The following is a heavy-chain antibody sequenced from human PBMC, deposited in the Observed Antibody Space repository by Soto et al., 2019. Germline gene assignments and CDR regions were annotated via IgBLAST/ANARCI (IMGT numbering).Heavy chain of an antibody. CDR2: IFWDDNK. D-gene: IGHD5-18*01. J-gene: IGHJ4*02. CDR3: AHRRDTDVFDY. CDR1: GLSLSTSGVG. Sequence: QITLKESGPTLVKPTQTLTLTCTFSGLSLSTSGVGVGWIRQPPGKALEWLALIFWDDNKRYSPSLKSRLTVTKDSSKNQVVLTLTNMDPVDTATYYCAHRRDTDVFDYWGQGTLVTVSS. V-gene: IGHV2-5*02.